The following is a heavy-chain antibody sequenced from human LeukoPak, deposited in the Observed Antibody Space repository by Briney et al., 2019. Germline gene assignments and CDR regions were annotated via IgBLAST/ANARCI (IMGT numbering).Heavy chain of an antibody. CDR1: GFTFSSYS. CDR2: ISSSSSTI. V-gene: IGHV3-48*02. J-gene: IGHJ4*02. Sequence: GGSLRLSCAASGFTFSSYSMNWVRQAPGKGLEWVSYISSSSSTIYYADSVRGRFTISRDNAKNSLYLQMNSLRDEDTAVYYCARDYYDSSGYYYVDYWGQGTLVTVSS. D-gene: IGHD3-22*01. CDR3: ARDYYDSSGYYYVDY.